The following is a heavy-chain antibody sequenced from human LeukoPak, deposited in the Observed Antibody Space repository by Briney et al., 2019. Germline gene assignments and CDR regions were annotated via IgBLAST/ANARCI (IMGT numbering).Heavy chain of an antibody. CDR2: ISSSSGTI. D-gene: IGHD5-18*01. CDR1: GFIFSNYN. CDR3: ARALGYSYGYVVDY. V-gene: IGHV3-48*01. Sequence: PGGSLRLSCAASGFIFSNYNMNGVRQTPGKGLEWVSYISSSSGTIYYADSVKGRFTISGDSAKNSLVLQTNSLRAEDTGVYYCARALGYSYGYVVDYWGQGTLVTVSS. J-gene: IGHJ4*02.